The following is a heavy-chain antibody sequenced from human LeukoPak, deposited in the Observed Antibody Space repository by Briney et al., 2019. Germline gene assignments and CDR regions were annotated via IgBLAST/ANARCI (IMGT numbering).Heavy chain of an antibody. V-gene: IGHV3-7*01. CDR1: GFTFSSYW. Sequence: GGSLRLSCAASGFTFSSYWMSWVRQAPGKGLEWVANIKQDGSEKYYVDSVKGRFTISRDNVKNSLYLQMNSLRAEDTAVYYCARDYCSSTSCQDYYYYYMDVWGKGTTVTVSS. CDR2: IKQDGSEK. J-gene: IGHJ6*03. D-gene: IGHD2-2*01. CDR3: ARDYCSSTSCQDYYYYYMDV.